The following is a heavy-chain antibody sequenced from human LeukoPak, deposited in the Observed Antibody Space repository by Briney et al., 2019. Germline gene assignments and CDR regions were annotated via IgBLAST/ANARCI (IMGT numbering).Heavy chain of an antibody. D-gene: IGHD3-22*01. CDR2: IYYSGST. Sequence: SETLSLTCTVSGGSISSGDYYWSWIRQPPGKGLEWIVYIYYSGSTYYNPSLKSRVTISVDTSKNQFSLKLSSVTAADTAVYYCARDFDDSSGYYYAGYGMDVWGQGTTVTVSS. CDR3: ARDFDDSSGYYYAGYGMDV. V-gene: IGHV4-30-4*01. CDR1: GGSISSGDYY. J-gene: IGHJ6*02.